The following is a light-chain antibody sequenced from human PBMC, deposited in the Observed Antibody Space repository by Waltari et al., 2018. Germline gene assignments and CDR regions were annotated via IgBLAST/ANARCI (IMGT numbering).Light chain of an antibody. CDR2: KES. V-gene: IGKV1-5*03. Sequence: DIQMTQSPSTLSASVGDRVTITCRASQSISSWLAGYQQKPGKAPKLLIYKESSLESGAPSRFSGSGSGTEFTLTISSLQPGDFGTYYCQQHNSYPWTFGQGTKVEIK. J-gene: IGKJ1*01. CDR1: QSISSW. CDR3: QQHNSYPWT.